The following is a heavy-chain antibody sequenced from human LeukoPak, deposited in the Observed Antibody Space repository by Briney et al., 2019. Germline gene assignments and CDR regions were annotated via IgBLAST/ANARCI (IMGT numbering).Heavy chain of an antibody. J-gene: IGHJ4*02. D-gene: IGHD6-13*01. CDR3: TKVRSGSSSWALRVFDY. CDR1: SFAFSSEA. V-gene: IGHV3-23*01. Sequence: PGGSLRLSCAVSSFAFSSEAMGWVRQLPGGGLEWVSTISPAGGTTYYAESMKGRFTISRDNSKSTLYLQMNSLRVEDTAVYYCTKVRSGSSSWALRVFDYWGQGALVTVSS. CDR2: ISPAGGTT.